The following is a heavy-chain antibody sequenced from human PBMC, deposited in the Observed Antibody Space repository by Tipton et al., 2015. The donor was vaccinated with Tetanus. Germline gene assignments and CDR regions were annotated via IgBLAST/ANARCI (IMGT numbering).Heavy chain of an antibody. D-gene: IGHD6-19*01. CDR3: ARLVKQWLVPEDY. V-gene: IGHV3-30*04. CDR1: GFTFKSYT. CDR2: VSHDGEVE. Sequence: SLRLSCAASGFTFKSYTMNWVRQAPGKGPEWVAVVSHDGEVEFYADSVKGRLTVSRDNSRNTVYLQMDRLRFDDTAVYFCARLVKQWLVPEDYWGQGTLVTVSS. J-gene: IGHJ4*02.